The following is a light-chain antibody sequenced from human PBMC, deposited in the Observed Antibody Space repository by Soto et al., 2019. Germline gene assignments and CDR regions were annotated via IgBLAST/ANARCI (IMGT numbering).Light chain of an antibody. V-gene: IGKV1-9*01. J-gene: IGKJ5*01. CDR3: QQLNSYPIT. CDR1: HGLISN. CDR2: AVS. Sequence: QLTKSQSSLSAAVGYRVIPTCRASHGLISNVAWHQPTPGEAPKLLIYAVSILQSGVPPRFSGGGSGTDFTLTISSLQPEDCATDYCQQLNSYPITGGQGTRLETK.